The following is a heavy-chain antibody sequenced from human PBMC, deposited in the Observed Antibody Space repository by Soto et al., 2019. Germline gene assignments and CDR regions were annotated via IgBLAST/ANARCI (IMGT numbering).Heavy chain of an antibody. D-gene: IGHD6-19*01. CDR3: ATHRSQWLSEGEHEGFDI. Sequence: GESLKISCQASGYSFVTYWIGWVRQMPGKGLEWMGIIYPGNSETKYSPPFQGQVTFSVDKSNSTAYLQWSTLKASDTATYYCATHRSQWLSEGEHEGFDIWGLGTRVTVSS. J-gene: IGHJ3*02. CDR2: IYPGNSET. V-gene: IGHV5-51*01. CDR1: GYSFVTYW.